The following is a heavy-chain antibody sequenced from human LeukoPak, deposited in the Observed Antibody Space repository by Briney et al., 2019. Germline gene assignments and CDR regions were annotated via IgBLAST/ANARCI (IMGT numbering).Heavy chain of an antibody. CDR3: ARSYCSSTSCSRSPDWFDP. CDR2: IIPIFGTA. CDR1: GGTFSSYA. V-gene: IGHV1-69*13. Sequence: SVKVSCKASGGTFSSYAISWVRQAPGQGLEWMGGIIPIFGTANYAQKFQGRVTITADESTSTAYMELSSLRSEHTAVYYCARSYCSSTSCSRSPDWFDPWGQGTLVTVSS. D-gene: IGHD2-2*01. J-gene: IGHJ5*02.